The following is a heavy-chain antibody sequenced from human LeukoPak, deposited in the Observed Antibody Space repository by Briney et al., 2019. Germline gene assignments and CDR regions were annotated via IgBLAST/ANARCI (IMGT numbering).Heavy chain of an antibody. D-gene: IGHD3-3*01. CDR2: ISGSGGST. Sequence: GGSLRLSCAASGFTFSSYAMSWVRKAPGKGLEWVSAISGSGGSTYYADSVKGRFTISRDNSKNTLYLQMNSLRAEDTAVYYCAKSPLRVDFWSGYYPYFDYWGQGTLVTVSS. J-gene: IGHJ4*02. CDR1: GFTFSSYA. V-gene: IGHV3-23*01. CDR3: AKSPLRVDFWSGYYPYFDY.